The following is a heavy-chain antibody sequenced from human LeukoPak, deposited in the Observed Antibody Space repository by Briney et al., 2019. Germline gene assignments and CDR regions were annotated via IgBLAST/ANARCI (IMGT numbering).Heavy chain of an antibody. CDR2: IKQDGSEK. J-gene: IGHJ4*02. CDR3: ARGYSSGWTALFDY. D-gene: IGHD6-19*01. V-gene: IGHV3-7*01. CDR1: GFTFSSYW. Sequence: GGSLRLSCAASGFTFSSYWMSWVRQAPGKGLEWVANIKQDGSEKYYVDSVKGRFTISRDNAKNSLYLQMNSLRAEDTAVYYCARGYSSGWTALFDYWGQGTLVTVSS.